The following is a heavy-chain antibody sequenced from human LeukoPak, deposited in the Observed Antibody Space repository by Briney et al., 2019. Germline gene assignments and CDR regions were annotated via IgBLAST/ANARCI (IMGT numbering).Heavy chain of an antibody. V-gene: IGHV3-23*01. J-gene: IGHJ3*02. CDR3: AKGTGRRWLQYHDAFDI. D-gene: IGHD5-24*01. Sequence: GGSLRLSCAASGFTFSSYAMSWVRQAPGKGLEWVSAISGSGGSTYYADSVKGRVTISRDNSKNTLYLQMNSLRAEDTAVYYCAKGTGRRWLQYHDAFDIWGQGTMVTVSS. CDR1: GFTFSSYA. CDR2: ISGSGGST.